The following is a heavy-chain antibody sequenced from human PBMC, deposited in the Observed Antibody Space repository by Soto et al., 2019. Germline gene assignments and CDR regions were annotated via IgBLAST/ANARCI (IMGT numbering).Heavy chain of an antibody. CDR2: ISWNSGSI. Sequence: GGSLRLSCAASGFTFDDYAMHWVRQAPGKGLEWVSGISWNSGSIGYADSVKGRFTISRDNAKNSLYLQMNSLRAEDTALYYCAKSLGIWGQGTMVTVSS. CDR3: AKSLGI. J-gene: IGHJ3*02. CDR1: GFTFDDYA. V-gene: IGHV3-9*01.